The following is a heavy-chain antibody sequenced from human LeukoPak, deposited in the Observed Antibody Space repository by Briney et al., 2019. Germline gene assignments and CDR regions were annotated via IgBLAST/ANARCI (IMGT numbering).Heavy chain of an antibody. CDR1: GGSISLSSHY. CDR3: ARRLSTRSYYLDD. D-gene: IGHD2/OR15-2a*01. J-gene: IGHJ4*02. V-gene: IGHV4-39*01. Sequence: PSETLSLPCTVSGGSISLSSHYGGWIRQPPGKGLEWIGDIYYSGTTNYNPSLKSRVTMSVDTSKNQFSLKLNSATAADTAVYYCARRLSTRSYYLDDWGQGTLVTVSS. CDR2: IYYSGTT.